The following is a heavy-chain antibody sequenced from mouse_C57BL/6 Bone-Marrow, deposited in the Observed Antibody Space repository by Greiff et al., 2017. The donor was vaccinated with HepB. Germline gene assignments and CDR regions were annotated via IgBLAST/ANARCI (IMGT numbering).Heavy chain of an antibody. D-gene: IGHD1-1*01. CDR3: ARSRDDGSSNDY. CDR2: IYPGDGDT. J-gene: IGHJ2*01. V-gene: IGHV1-82*01. Sequence: QVQLQQSGPELVKPGASVKISCKASGYAFSSSWMNWVKQRPGKGLEWIGRIYPGDGDTNYNGKFKGKATLTADKSSSTAYMQLSSLTSEDSAVYFCARSRDDGSSNDYWGQGTTLTVAS. CDR1: GYAFSSSW.